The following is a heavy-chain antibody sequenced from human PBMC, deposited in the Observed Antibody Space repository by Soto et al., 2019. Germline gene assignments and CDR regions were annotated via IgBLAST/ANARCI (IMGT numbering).Heavy chain of an antibody. Sequence: QVQLVESGGGVVQPGRSLRLSCAASGFNFSGHGMHWVRQAPGKGLEWVAAISYGGSNKYYTDSVKGRFTISRDNSKNTMYLQLNGVRAVDTAEYYCSKDLSRKWLRFGVGFWGQGTLVTVSS. V-gene: IGHV3-30*18. J-gene: IGHJ4*02. D-gene: IGHD5-12*01. CDR3: SKDLSRKWLRFGVGF. CDR2: ISYGGSNK. CDR1: GFNFSGHG.